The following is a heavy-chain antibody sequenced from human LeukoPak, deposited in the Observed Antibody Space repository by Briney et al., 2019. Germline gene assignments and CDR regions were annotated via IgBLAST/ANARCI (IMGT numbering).Heavy chain of an antibody. CDR1: GYSFSSGYL. Sequence: SETLSLTCAVSGYSFSSGYLWGCIRPPPGKGLEYTVSLYQSGNAYYTASLKSRVAISMDTSKNQLYLQMSCVTAADTAVYYCARMPILGSGTVSNWYFDLWGRGALVTVSS. CDR2: LYQSGNA. D-gene: IGHD3-16*01. CDR3: ARMPILGSGTVSNWYFDL. J-gene: IGHJ2*01. V-gene: IGHV4-38-2*01.